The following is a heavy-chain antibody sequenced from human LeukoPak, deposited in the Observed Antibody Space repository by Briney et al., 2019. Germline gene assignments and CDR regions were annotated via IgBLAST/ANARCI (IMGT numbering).Heavy chain of an antibody. Sequence: KHSQTLSLTCAISEDSVSSNSAAWNRIRQSPSRGLEWLGRTYYRSKWYNDYAVSVKSRITINPDTSKNQFSLQLNSVTPEDTAVYYCARGDLLLDYWGQGTLVTVSS. CDR1: EDSVSSNSAA. J-gene: IGHJ4*02. D-gene: IGHD1-26*01. CDR3: ARGDLLLDY. CDR2: TYYRSKWYN. V-gene: IGHV6-1*01.